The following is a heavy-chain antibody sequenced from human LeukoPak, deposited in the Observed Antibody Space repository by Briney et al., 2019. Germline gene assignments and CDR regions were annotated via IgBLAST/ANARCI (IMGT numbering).Heavy chain of an antibody. J-gene: IGHJ4*02. V-gene: IGHV1-24*01. Sequence: GASVKVSCKVSGYSLTELSMHWVRQAPGKGLEWMGGFDPGNGETIFTKNFQGRVTMTDDTSTDTADMELSSLISEDTAVYYCTGGTFYRLLDYWGQGTLVTVSS. CDR1: GYSLTELS. CDR3: TGGTFYRLLDY. D-gene: IGHD2/OR15-2a*01. CDR2: FDPGNGET.